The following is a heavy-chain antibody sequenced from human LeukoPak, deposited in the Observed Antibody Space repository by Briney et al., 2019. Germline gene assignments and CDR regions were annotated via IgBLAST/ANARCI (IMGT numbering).Heavy chain of an antibody. CDR1: GGSISSYY. D-gene: IGHD6-19*01. V-gene: IGHV3-23*01. CDR3: ATGPSSGWYGYYFDY. Sequence: ETLSLTCTVSGGSISSYYWSWIRQPPGKGLEWVSAISGSGGSTYYADSVKGRFTISRDNAKNSLYLQMNSLRAEDTAVYYCATGPSSGWYGYYFDYWGQGTLVTVSS. J-gene: IGHJ4*02. CDR2: ISGSGGST.